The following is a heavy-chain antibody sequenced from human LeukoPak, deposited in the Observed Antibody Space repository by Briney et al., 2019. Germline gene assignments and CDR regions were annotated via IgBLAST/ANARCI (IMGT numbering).Heavy chain of an antibody. J-gene: IGHJ6*02. V-gene: IGHV1-18*01. CDR2: ISAYSGDT. D-gene: IGHD4-17*01. Sequence: ASVKVSCKASGYTFTSYGISWVRQAPGQGLEWMGWISAYSGDTNYAQKFQGRATMTTDTSTSTAYMELRSLRSDDTAVYYCARGPDDYGDYYYYGMDVWGQGTTVTVSS. CDR3: ARGPDDYGDYYYYGMDV. CDR1: GYTFTSYG.